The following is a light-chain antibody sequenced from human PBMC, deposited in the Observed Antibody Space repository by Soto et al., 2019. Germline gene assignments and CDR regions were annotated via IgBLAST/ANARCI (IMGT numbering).Light chain of an antibody. V-gene: IGKV3-15*01. CDR1: QSVDSN. Sequence: IVMTQSPSTLSVSPGERATLSWRASQSVDSNLAWYQQKPGQPPRLLIYDASTRATGIPASISGSGSGTDFTITSSRLPSEDSAVYYCQQYNNWRTFGQGTKVYIK. CDR3: QQYNNWRT. J-gene: IGKJ1*01. CDR2: DAS.